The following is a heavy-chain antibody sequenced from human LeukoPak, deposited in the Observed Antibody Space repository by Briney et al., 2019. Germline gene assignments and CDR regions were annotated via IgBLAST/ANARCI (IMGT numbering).Heavy chain of an antibody. Sequence: ASVKVSCKASGYKLIAYYIHWVRQAPGQGLEWMGWLNPNSGVTNYAQKFQGRVTMTRDTSISTAYMELSSLRSDDTAVYYCARGNAMATIRVTDYWGQGTLVTVSS. CDR1: GYKLIAYY. CDR2: LNPNSGVT. J-gene: IGHJ4*02. V-gene: IGHV1-2*02. D-gene: IGHD5-24*01. CDR3: ARGNAMATIRVTDY.